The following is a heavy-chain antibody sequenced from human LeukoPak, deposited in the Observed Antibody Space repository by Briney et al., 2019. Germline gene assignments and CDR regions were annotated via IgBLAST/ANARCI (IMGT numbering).Heavy chain of an antibody. V-gene: IGHV4-34*01. D-gene: IGHD6-13*01. Sequence: PSETLSLTCAVYGGSFSGYYWSWIRQPPGKGLEWIGEINHSGSTNYNPSLKSRVTISVDTSKNQSSLKLSSVTAADTAVYYCARSRRIAAAGAVFDYWGQGTLVTVSS. CDR1: GGSFSGYY. CDR3: ARSRRIAAAGAVFDY. J-gene: IGHJ4*02. CDR2: INHSGST.